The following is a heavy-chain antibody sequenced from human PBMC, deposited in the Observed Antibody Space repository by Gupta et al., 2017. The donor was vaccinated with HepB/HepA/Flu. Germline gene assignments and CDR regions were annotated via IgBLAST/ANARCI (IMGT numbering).Heavy chain of an antibody. D-gene: IGHD2-2*01. CDR1: GGSFSGYY. CDR2: IKHSGSN. Sequence: QVQLQQWGAGLLKPSETLSLTCAVYGGSFSGYYWSWIRQPPGKGLEWIGEIKHSGSNNYNPSLKRRGTRAVDTSKNQFALKRSSVTAAETAVYYWARGGCSSTSGYAGALDWFDPWGQGTLVTVSS. J-gene: IGHJ5*02. CDR3: ARGGCSSTSGYAGALDWFDP. V-gene: IGHV4-34*01.